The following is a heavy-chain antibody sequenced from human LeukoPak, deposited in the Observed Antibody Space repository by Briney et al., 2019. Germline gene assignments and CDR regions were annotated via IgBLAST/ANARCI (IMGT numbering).Heavy chain of an antibody. Sequence: GGSLRLSCAASGFVFSTYAMTWVRQAPGRGLEWVSSINEDGSATYYAGSVRGLFTISRDNSKNTLYLQMNSLRAEDTAVYYCARYLAGSGWHFDYWGQGTLVTVSS. CDR1: GFVFSTYA. CDR2: INEDGSAT. D-gene: IGHD6-19*01. J-gene: IGHJ4*02. CDR3: ARYLAGSGWHFDY. V-gene: IGHV3-23*01.